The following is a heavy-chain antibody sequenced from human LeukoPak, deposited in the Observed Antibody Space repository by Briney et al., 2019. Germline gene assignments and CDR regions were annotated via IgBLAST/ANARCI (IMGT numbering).Heavy chain of an antibody. CDR2: INQDGSEK. CDR3: ARKTYYYDNVKGYLDY. D-gene: IGHD3-22*01. CDR1: GFTFSAYW. Sequence: PGGSLRLSCAASGFTFSAYWMTWVRQAPGKGLEWVANINQDGSEKSYVDSVKGRFTISRDNAKNSLYLQMDSLRAEDTAVYYCARKTYYYDNVKGYLDYWGPGTLVAVSS. J-gene: IGHJ4*02. V-gene: IGHV3-7*01.